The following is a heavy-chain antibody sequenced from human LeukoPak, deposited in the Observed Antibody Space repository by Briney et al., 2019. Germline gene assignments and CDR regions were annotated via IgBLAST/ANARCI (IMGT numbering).Heavy chain of an antibody. CDR3: AKDRGGPFDY. Sequence: GGSLRLSCAASGFTFDDYAMHWVRQAPGKGLEWVSGISWNSGSIGYADSVKGRFTISRDNAKNSLYLQMNSLRAEDTALYYCAKDRGGPFDYWGQGTLVTVSS. V-gene: IGHV3-9*01. CDR1: GFTFDDYA. J-gene: IGHJ4*02. CDR2: ISWNSGSI.